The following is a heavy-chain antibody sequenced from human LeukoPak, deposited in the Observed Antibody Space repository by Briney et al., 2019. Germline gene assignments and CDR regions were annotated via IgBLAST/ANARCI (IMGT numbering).Heavy chain of an antibody. CDR2: INHSGST. D-gene: IGHD3-10*01. CDR1: GGSFSGYY. V-gene: IGHV4-34*01. CDR3: GREGIFITMVRGVDV. J-gene: IGHJ6*02. Sequence: SETLSLTCAVYGGSFSGYYWSWIRQPPGKGLEWIGEINHSGSTNYNPSLKSRVTISVDTSKNQFSLKLSSVTAADTAVYYCGREGIFITMVRGVDVWSQGTTVTVSS.